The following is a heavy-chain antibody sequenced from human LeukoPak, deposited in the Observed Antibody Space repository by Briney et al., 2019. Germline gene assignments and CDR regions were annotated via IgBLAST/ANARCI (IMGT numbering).Heavy chain of an antibody. CDR3: ARGNYYNMDV. CDR1: AFTFNTFW. J-gene: IGHJ6*02. Sequence: GGSLRLSCAASAFTFNTFWMHWVRQAPGKGLVRVSRINGGGSSADYADSVKGRFTISRDNAKNTLYLQMNSLRAEDTAVYYCARGNYYNMDVWGQGTTVTVSS. CDR2: INGGGSSA. V-gene: IGHV3-74*01.